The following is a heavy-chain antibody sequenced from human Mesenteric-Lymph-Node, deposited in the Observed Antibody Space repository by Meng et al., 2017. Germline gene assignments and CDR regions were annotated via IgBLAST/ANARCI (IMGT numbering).Heavy chain of an antibody. CDR1: GFTFSSYA. D-gene: IGHD2-2*01. CDR2: ISGSGGST. Sequence: GGSLRLSCAASGFTFSSYAMSWVRQAPGKGLEWVSGISGSGGSTYYADSVQGRFTISRDNSKNTLYLQMNSLRAEETAVYYCAREEAPWYQTNWFDPWGQGTLVTVSS. J-gene: IGHJ5*02. CDR3: AREEAPWYQTNWFDP. V-gene: IGHV3-23*01.